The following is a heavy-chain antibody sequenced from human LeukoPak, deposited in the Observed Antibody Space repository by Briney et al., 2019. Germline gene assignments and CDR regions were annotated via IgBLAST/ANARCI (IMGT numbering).Heavy chain of an antibody. CDR1: GFTFDDYG. D-gene: IGHD3-22*01. CDR2: INWNGGST. CDR3: ARDSIYYDSSGYYSNAFDI. V-gene: IGHV3-20*04. Sequence: PGGSLRLSCAASGFTFDDYGMSWVRQAPGKGLEWVSGINWNGGSTGYADSVKGRFTISRDNAKNSLYLQMYSLRAEDTALYYCARDSIYYDSSGYYSNAFDIWGQGTMVTVSS. J-gene: IGHJ3*02.